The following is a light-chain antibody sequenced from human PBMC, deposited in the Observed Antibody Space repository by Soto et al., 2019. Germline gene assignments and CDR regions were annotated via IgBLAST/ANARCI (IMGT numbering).Light chain of an antibody. Sequence: DIQMTQSPSTLSVSVGDRVTITCRASQSISSWLAWYQQKPGKAPRLLIYDASSLESEVPSRFSGSGSATEFTLTISSLQPDDFATYYCQQYDSYGTFGQGTKVEIK. CDR3: QQYDSYGT. J-gene: IGKJ1*01. CDR1: QSISSW. CDR2: DAS. V-gene: IGKV1-5*01.